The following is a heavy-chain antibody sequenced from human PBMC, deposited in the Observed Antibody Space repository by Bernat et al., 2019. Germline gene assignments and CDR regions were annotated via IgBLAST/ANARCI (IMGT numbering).Heavy chain of an antibody. CDR3: ASMNSSGWYAFDD. CDR2: INTNTGNP. CDR1: GYTFSRHA. J-gene: IGHJ4*02. V-gene: IGHV7-4-1*02. D-gene: IGHD6-19*01. Sequence: QVQLVQSGSELKKPGASVKVSCKASGYTFSRHAINWMRQAPGQGLEWMGWINTNTGNPTYAQCFTGRFVFSLDTSVSTAYVQISSLKAEDTAVYFCASMNSSGWYAFDDWGQGTLVTVSS.